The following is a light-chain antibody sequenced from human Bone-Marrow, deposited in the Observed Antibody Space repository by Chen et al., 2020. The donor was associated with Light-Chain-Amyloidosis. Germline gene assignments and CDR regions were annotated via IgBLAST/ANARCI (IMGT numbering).Light chain of an antibody. CDR3: QQYYSTPYT. Sequence: DIVMTQSPDSLAVSLGERAPINCKSSESLLYRSNNKNYLGWYQQKPGQSPKLLMYWASTRESGVPDRFSGSGSGTDVTLTISSLQAEDVAVYYCQQYYSTPYTFGQGTKLEIQ. CDR1: ESLLYRSNNKNY. J-gene: IGKJ2*01. CDR2: WAS. V-gene: IGKV4-1*01.